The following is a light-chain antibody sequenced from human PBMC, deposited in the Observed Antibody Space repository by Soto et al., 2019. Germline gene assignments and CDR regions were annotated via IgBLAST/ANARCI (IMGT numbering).Light chain of an antibody. CDR3: QQYGSSPET. Sequence: ETVLTQSPGTLSLSPGERATLSCRASQSVSSNYLAWYQQKPGQAPRLLIYGASSRATGIPDRFSGSGSGADFTLTISRLEPEDFAVYYCQQYGSSPETFGQGTKVEIK. CDR2: GAS. J-gene: IGKJ1*01. V-gene: IGKV3-20*01. CDR1: QSVSSNY.